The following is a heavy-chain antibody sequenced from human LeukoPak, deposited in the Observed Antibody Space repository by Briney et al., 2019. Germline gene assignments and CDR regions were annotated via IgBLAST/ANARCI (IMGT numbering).Heavy chain of an antibody. Sequence: GGSLRLSCAASGFTFRNYSMNWVRQAPGKGLEWASGISDSGGTTDYADSVKGRFAISRDNSNNTLYLQMNSLRAEDTAVYYCAKARSGSSSSCYNYWGQGTLVTVYS. CDR3: AKARSGSSSSCYNY. D-gene: IGHD2-2*02. J-gene: IGHJ4*02. V-gene: IGHV3-23*01. CDR1: GFTFRNYS. CDR2: ISDSGGTT.